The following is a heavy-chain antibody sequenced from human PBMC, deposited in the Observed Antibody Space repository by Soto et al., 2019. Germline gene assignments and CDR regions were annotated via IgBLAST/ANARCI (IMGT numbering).Heavy chain of an antibody. J-gene: IGHJ4*02. V-gene: IGHV1-2*04. D-gene: IGHD5-12*01. CDR2: INPNSGGT. CDR3: ARTPFQWLRRAWYSFDY. Sequence: ASVKVSCKASGYTFTGYYMHWVRQAPGQGLEWMGWINPNSGGTNYAQKFQGWVTMTRETSISTAYMELSRLRSDDTAVYYCARTPFQWLRRAWYSFDYWGQGTLVTVSS. CDR1: GYTFTGYY.